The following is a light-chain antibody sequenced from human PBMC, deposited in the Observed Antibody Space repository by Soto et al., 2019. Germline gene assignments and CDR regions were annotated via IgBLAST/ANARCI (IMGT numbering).Light chain of an antibody. CDR3: QNYDTSPYT. CDR2: GAS. J-gene: IGKJ2*01. CDR1: QSVASNS. V-gene: IGKV3-20*01. Sequence: ETVLTQSPGTLSLSPGETATLSCRASQSVASNSLAWYQQKPGQAPRLLVYGASGRATDIPDRFSGRGSRTDFTLTINRLEPEDFAVYYCQNYDTSPYTFGQGTKLEIK.